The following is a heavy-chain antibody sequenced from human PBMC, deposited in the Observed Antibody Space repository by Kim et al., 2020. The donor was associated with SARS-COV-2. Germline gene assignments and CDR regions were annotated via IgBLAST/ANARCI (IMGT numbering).Heavy chain of an antibody. CDR1: GFTFSTSA. Sequence: SVKVSCKASGFTFSTSAVQWVRQARGQGLEWIGWIVVGDGETRYAQKFQERLTLTRDMSTSTAYMELSSLRSDDTAVYYFGAERAWNVGGSYHLTWGQG. V-gene: IGHV1-58*01. CDR3: GAERAWNVGGSYHLT. D-gene: IGHD3-16*01. J-gene: IGHJ5*02. CDR2: IVVGDGET.